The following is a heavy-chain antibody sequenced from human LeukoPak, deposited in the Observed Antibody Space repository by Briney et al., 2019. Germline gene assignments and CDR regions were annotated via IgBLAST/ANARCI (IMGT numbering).Heavy chain of an antibody. J-gene: IGHJ4*02. D-gene: IGHD5-18*01. Sequence: GGSLRLSCAASGITFSNYAMSWVRQAPGKGLEWVSTISNSDFSTYYADSVKGRFTISRDNSENTLYLQMNSLRAEDTALYYCAKATGYLLWGQGTLVTVSS. CDR3: AKATGYLL. CDR2: ISNSDFST. V-gene: IGHV3-23*01. CDR1: GITFSNYA.